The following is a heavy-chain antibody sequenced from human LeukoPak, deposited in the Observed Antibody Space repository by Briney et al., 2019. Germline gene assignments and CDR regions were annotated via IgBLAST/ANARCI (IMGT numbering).Heavy chain of an antibody. Sequence: WVSLINGDGSSITYADSVKGRLTISRHNAKNTLYLQMNSLRGEDTAVYYCTRDRYYTIDYWGQGTLVTVSS. J-gene: IGHJ4*02. CDR2: INGDGSSI. V-gene: IGHV3-74*01. D-gene: IGHD3-10*01. CDR3: TRDRYYTIDY.